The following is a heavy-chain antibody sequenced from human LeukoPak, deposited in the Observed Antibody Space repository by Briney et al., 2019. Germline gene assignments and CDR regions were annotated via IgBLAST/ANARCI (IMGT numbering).Heavy chain of an antibody. CDR2: MNPNSGNT. V-gene: IGHV1-8*01. J-gene: IGHJ6*03. Sequence: GASVKVSCKASGYTFTSYDINWVRQATGQGLEWMGWMNPNSGNTGYAQKFQGRVTMTRNTSISTAYMELSSLRSEDTAVYYCARASGEQWLHGGNYYYYYMDVWGKGTTVTVSS. CDR3: ARASGEQWLHGGNYYYYYMDV. CDR1: GYTFTSYD. D-gene: IGHD6-19*01.